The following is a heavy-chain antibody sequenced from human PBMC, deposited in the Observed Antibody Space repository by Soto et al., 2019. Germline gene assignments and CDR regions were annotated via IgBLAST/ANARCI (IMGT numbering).Heavy chain of an antibody. CDR3: AHRVLRTVFGLVTTTAIYFDF. J-gene: IGHJ4*02. CDR2: IYWDDDK. CDR1: GFSLTTSGVG. Sequence: QITLNESGPTAVSPTETLTLTCRFSGFSLTTSGVGAGWIRQSPGKAPEWLALIYWDDDKRYSASLKSRLTTTKDTSKNQVVLTVSDLDPTDTATYYCAHRVLRTVFGLVTTTAIYFDFWGQGTPVAVSS. V-gene: IGHV2-5*02. D-gene: IGHD3-3*01.